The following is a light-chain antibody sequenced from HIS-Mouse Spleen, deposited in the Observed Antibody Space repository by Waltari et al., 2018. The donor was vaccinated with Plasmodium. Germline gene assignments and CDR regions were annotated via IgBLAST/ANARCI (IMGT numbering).Light chain of an antibody. J-gene: IGKJ4*01. CDR3: QQYNSYPST. CDR2: EAS. V-gene: IGKV1-5*03. CDR1: QSISSY. Sequence: DIQMTQSPSTLSASVGDRVTLTCRASQSISSYLHWYQQKPGKAPKLLIYEASSLESGVPSRFSGSGSGTEFTLTISSLQPEDFATYYCQQYNSYPSTFGEGTKVEIK.